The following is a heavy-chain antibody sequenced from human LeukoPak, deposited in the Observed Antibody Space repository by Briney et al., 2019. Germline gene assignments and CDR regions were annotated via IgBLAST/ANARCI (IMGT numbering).Heavy chain of an antibody. Sequence: PGGSLRLSCAASGFTFSSYDMHWVRQATGKGLEWVSAIGTAGDTYYPGSVKGRFTISRENAKNSLYLQMNSLRAGDTAVYYCARGGGKYCSGGSCYSSYYGMDVWGQGTTVTVSS. D-gene: IGHD2-15*01. CDR1: GFTFSSYD. J-gene: IGHJ6*02. CDR2: IGTAGDT. CDR3: ARGGGKYCSGGSCYSSYYGMDV. V-gene: IGHV3-13*01.